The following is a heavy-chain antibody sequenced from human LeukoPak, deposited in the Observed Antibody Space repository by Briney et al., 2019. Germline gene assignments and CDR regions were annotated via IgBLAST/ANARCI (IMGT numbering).Heavy chain of an antibody. CDR3: ARGRKAAAGTSDAFDI. D-gene: IGHD6-13*01. CDR1: GGSITSHY. Sequence: SETLSLTCTVSGGSITSHYWSWIRQPPGKGLEWIGYIYHSGSTNYNPSLKSRVTISVDTSKNQFSLKLSSVTAADTAVYYCARGRKAAAGTSDAFDIWGQGTMVTVSS. CDR2: IYHSGST. J-gene: IGHJ3*02. V-gene: IGHV4-59*11.